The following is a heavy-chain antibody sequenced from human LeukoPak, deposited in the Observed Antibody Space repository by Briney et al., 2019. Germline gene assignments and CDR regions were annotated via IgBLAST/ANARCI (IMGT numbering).Heavy chain of an antibody. D-gene: IGHD3-10*01. CDR1: GGSISSSSYY. CDR2: IYYSGST. CDR3: ARRGTMVRADATLRRTRYYYYYHGMDV. J-gene: IGHJ6*02. Sequence: PSETLSLTCTVSGGSISSSSYYWGWIRQPPGKGLEWIGSIYYSGSTYYNPSLKSRVTISVDTSKNQFSLKLSSVTAADTAVYYCARRGTMVRADATLRRTRYYYYYHGMDVWGQGTTVTVSS. V-gene: IGHV4-39*01.